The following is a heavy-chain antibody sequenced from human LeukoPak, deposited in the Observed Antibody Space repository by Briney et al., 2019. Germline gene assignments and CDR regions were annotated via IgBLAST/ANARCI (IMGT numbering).Heavy chain of an antibody. CDR2: INPNSGGT. V-gene: IGHV1-2*02. D-gene: IGHD5-24*01. Sequence: ASVKVSXKASGYTFTGYYMHWVRQAPGQGLEWMGWINPNSGGTNYAQKFQGRVTMTRDTSISTAYMELSRLRSDDTAVYYCARGRRDGYNLPGYFDYWGQGTLVTVSS. J-gene: IGHJ4*02. CDR3: ARGRRDGYNLPGYFDY. CDR1: GYTFTGYY.